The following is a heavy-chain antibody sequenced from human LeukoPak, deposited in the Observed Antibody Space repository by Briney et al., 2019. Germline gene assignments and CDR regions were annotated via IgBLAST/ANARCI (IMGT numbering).Heavy chain of an antibody. Sequence: GGSLRLSCAASGFTFSSYAMSWVRQAPGKGLEWVSAISGSGGSTYFADSVKGRFTVSRDNSKNTLYLQMNSLRAEDTAVYYCAKDLEGNYYENYDAFDIWGQGTMVTVSS. D-gene: IGHD1-26*01. V-gene: IGHV3-23*01. J-gene: IGHJ3*02. CDR2: ISGSGGST. CDR3: AKDLEGNYYENYDAFDI. CDR1: GFTFSSYA.